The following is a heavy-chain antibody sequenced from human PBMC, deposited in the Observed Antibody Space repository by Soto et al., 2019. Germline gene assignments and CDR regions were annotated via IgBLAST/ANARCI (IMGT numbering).Heavy chain of an antibody. CDR2: IIPILGIA. CDR3: ARLLTGYAGNCDY. CDR1: GGTFSSYT. D-gene: IGHD3-9*01. J-gene: IGHJ4*02. V-gene: IGHV1-69*02. Sequence: QVQLVQSGAEVKKPGSSVKVSCKASGGTFSSYTISWVRQAPGQGLEWMGRIIPILGIANYAQKFQGRVTITADKSTSTAYMGLSSLRSEDTAVYYCARLLTGYAGNCDYCGQGTLVTVSS.